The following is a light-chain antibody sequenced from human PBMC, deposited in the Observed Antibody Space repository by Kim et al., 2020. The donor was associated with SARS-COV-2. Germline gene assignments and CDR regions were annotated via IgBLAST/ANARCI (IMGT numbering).Light chain of an antibody. CDR1: QSLLHSNGYNS. CDR3: MQALQTPT. Sequence: IVMPHSPLSLPVTPGEPASISCRSSQSLLHSNGYNSLDWYLQKPGQSPQLLIYLGSNRASGVPDRFSGSGSGTDFTLKISRVDDEDVGVYYCMQALQTPTFGQGTRLEIK. V-gene: IGKV2-28*01. J-gene: IGKJ5*01. CDR2: LGS.